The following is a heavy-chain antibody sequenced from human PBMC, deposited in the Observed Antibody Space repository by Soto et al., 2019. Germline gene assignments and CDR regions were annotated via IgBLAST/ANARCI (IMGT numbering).Heavy chain of an antibody. V-gene: IGHV1-3*01. J-gene: IGHJ4*02. Sequence: QVQLVQSGAEVKKPGASVKVSCKASGYTFTSYAMHWVRQAPGQRLEWMGWINAGNGNTKYSQKFQGRVTFTRDTSASTAYMELSSLRSEDTAVYYCARALGGSGSYSDYWGQGTLVTVSS. CDR3: ARALGGSGSYSDY. CDR2: INAGNGNT. D-gene: IGHD3-10*01. CDR1: GYTFTSYA.